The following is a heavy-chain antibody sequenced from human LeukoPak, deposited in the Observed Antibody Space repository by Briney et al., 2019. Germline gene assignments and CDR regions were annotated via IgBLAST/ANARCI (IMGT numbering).Heavy chain of an antibody. CDR1: GFTFSSYA. CDR3: ARDRSSQGIWGFDY. CDR2: ITGST. Sequence: GGSLRLSCAASGFTFSSYAMNWVRQAPGKGLEWVSGITGSTYYADSVKGRFTISSDNSKNTLYLQMNSLSAVDTAVYYCARDRSSQGIWGFDYWGQGTLVTVSS. V-gene: IGHV3-23*01. D-gene: IGHD7-27*01. J-gene: IGHJ4*02.